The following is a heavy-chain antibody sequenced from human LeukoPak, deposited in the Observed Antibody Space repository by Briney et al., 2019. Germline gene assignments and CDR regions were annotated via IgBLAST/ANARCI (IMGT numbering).Heavy chain of an antibody. CDR3: ARFRYSSPFDY. Sequence: PGGSLRLSCAASGFTFSTYAVTWVRQPPGKGLEWVSIITRSGGPYYADSVKGRFTISRDNSKNTLYLQMNSLRAEDTAVYYCARFRYSSPFDYWGQGTLVTVSS. CDR1: GFTFSTYA. D-gene: IGHD6-13*01. J-gene: IGHJ4*02. CDR2: ITRSGGP. V-gene: IGHV3-23*01.